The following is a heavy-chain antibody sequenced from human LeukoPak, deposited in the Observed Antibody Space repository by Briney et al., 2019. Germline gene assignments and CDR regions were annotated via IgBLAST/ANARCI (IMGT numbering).Heavy chain of an antibody. CDR3: ARGPNSGSGSYYPADY. CDR1: GGSISSSSYY. D-gene: IGHD3-10*01. CDR2: IYYSGST. Sequence: KASGTLSLTCTVSGGSISSSSYYWGWIRQPPGKGLEWIGSIYYSGSTYYNPSLKSRVTISVDTSKNQFSLKLSSVTAADTAVFYCARGPNSGSGSYYPADYWGQGTLVTVSA. V-gene: IGHV4-39*07. J-gene: IGHJ4*02.